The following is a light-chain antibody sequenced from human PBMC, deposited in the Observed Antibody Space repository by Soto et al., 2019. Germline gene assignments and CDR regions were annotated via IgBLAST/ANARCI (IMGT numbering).Light chain of an antibody. CDR1: QSISGW. Sequence: DIQMTQSPSTLSASVGDRVTIACRASQSISGWLAWYQQKPGKAPKLLIYDASKLESGVPSRFSGSESGTEFTLTISNLQADDSATYYGQQYKRSYTFGQGTKQQIK. CDR2: DAS. V-gene: IGKV1-5*01. J-gene: IGKJ2*01. CDR3: QQYKRSYT.